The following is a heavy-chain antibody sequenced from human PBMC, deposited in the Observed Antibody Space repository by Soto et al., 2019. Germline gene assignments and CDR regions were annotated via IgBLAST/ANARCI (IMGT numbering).Heavy chain of an antibody. V-gene: IGHV4-38-2*02. CDR1: GDSISKLDS. CDR2: IYYSGSA. D-gene: IGHD6-19*01. Sequence: SLTTSHKCTAAGDSISKLDSCGCLVPQPGKGLEWIGSIYYSGSANYNPSLNSRLTMSVDRSKSQFSMKLASVTAADTAGDYCARGVGGSGLNWCDPWRQGTRVTVSS. CDR3: ARGVGGSGLNWCDP. J-gene: IGHJ5*02.